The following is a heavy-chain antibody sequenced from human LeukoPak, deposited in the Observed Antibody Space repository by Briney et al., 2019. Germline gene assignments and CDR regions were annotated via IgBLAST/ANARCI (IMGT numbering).Heavy chain of an antibody. V-gene: IGHV5-51*01. CDR3: ARHPAPGVREDEYYYYMDV. CDR1: GYRFTCYW. CDR2: IYPGDSDT. J-gene: IGHJ6*03. D-gene: IGHD3-10*01. Sequence: GESLKISCQGSGYRFTCYWIGWVRQMPGKGLGWMGIIYPGDSDTRNSPSFQGQVTISADKSISTAYLQWSSLKASDTAMYYCARHPAPGVREDEYYYYMDVWGKGTTVTVSS.